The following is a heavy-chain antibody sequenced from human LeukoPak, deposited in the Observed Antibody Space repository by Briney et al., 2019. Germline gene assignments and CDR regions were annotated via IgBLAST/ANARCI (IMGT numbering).Heavy chain of an antibody. CDR1: GYTFTTYY. Sequence: ASVKVSCKASGYTFTTYYMHWVRQAPGQGIEWMGIINPSGGSTTYAQNFQGRVTMTRDTSTSTVYMELSSLRSDDTAVYYCARGTTEGFDPWGQGTLVTVSS. CDR2: INPSGGST. J-gene: IGHJ5*02. V-gene: IGHV1-46*01. CDR3: ARGTTEGFDP. D-gene: IGHD1/OR15-1a*01.